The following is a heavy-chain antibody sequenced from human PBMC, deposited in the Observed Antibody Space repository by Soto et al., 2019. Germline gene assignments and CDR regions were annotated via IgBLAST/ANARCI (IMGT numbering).Heavy chain of an antibody. Sequence: GESLKISCKGSGYSFSNFWITWVRQMPGKGLEWMGRIDPTDSYINYSPSFQGHVTISADKSISTAYLQWSSLKASDTAIYYCARHTDYGAPSGWDVWGQGTTVTVSS. CDR3: ARHTDYGAPSGWDV. D-gene: IGHD2-21*01. CDR1: GYSFSNFW. V-gene: IGHV5-10-1*01. CDR2: IDPTDSYI. J-gene: IGHJ6*02.